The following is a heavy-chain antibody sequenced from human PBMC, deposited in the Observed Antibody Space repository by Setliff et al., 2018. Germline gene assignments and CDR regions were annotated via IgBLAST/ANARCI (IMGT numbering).Heavy chain of an antibody. D-gene: IGHD2-15*01. V-gene: IGHV1-18*01. CDR2: ISPYYGST. Sequence: ASVKVSCKTSGYSFTVFGISWVRQAPGQGLEWMGWISPYYGSTNYAQKFQGRVTMTTDTSTSTAYMELRSLRSDDTAVYYCARDPQTPFFDYWGQGTLVTSPQ. CDR3: ARDPQTPFFDY. J-gene: IGHJ4*02. CDR1: GYSFTVFG.